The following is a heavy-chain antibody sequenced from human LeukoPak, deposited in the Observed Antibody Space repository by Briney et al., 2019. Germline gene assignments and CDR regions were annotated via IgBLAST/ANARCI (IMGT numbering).Heavy chain of an antibody. J-gene: IGHJ3*02. CDR3: AKSNGYGLIDI. CDR1: GFTFSSYG. CDR2: TFYSGST. D-gene: IGHD3-22*01. Sequence: GSLRLSCAASGFTFSSYGMSWVRQPPGKALEWIGNTFYSGSTYYSPSLKSRVTISLDTSRNQFSLKLNSVTAADTAVYYCAKSNGYGLIDIWGQGTMVTVSS. V-gene: IGHV4-59*12.